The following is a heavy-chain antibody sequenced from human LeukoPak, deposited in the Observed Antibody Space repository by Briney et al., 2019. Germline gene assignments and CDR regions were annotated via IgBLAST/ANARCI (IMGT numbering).Heavy chain of an antibody. Sequence: PGGSLRLSCAASGFTFDDYGMSWVRQAPGKGLEWVSGINWNGGSTGYAESVKGRFTISRANAKTSLYLQMNSLRAEDTALYHCATDAYDILTGYKDYWGQGTLVTVSS. CDR3: ATDAYDILTGYKDY. J-gene: IGHJ4*02. CDR1: GFTFDDYG. V-gene: IGHV3-20*01. D-gene: IGHD3-9*01. CDR2: INWNGGST.